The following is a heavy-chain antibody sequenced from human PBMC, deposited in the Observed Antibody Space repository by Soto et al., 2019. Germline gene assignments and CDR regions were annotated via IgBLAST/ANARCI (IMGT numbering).Heavy chain of an antibody. CDR1: GGTFSTSA. Sequence: QVQVVQSGAEVKKPGSSVKVSCKTSGGTFSTSAISWVRQAPGQGLEWMGGIMPIFRTADYAQKFQGRVTITADESASTAYLELSSLRSEGTAVYYCARDKDRAQLGGNYYYLMDVWGQGTTVTVTS. J-gene: IGHJ6*02. V-gene: IGHV1-69*12. CDR2: IMPIFRTA. CDR3: ARDKDRAQLGGNYYYLMDV. D-gene: IGHD3-3*02.